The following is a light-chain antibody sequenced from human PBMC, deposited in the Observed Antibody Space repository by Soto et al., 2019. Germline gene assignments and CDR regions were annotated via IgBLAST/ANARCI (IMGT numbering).Light chain of an antibody. Sequence: EVVLTQSPNTLSLSPGERATLSCWASQSLRSSYLAWYQRKPGQAPRLLMFGASRRATGIPDRFNGSGSGTEFTLTISNLQSEDFAIYFCQKFNKWPWTFGQGTKVESK. CDR3: QKFNKWPWT. J-gene: IGKJ1*01. CDR2: GAS. CDR1: QSLRSSY. V-gene: IGKV3D-15*01.